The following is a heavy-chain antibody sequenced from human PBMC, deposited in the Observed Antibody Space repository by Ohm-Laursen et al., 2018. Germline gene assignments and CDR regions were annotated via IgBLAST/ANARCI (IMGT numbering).Heavy chain of an antibody. J-gene: IGHJ3*02. Sequence: TQTLTLTFTFSGFSLSTRGVCVTWIRQPPGKALEWLARIDWDGDTYYSTSLKTRLTISKETSKNQVVLTMTNMDPVDTATYYCARTYFYDSSVGASDMWGQGTMVTVSS. D-gene: IGHD3-22*01. CDR1: GFSLSTRGVC. CDR3: ARTYFYDSSVGASDM. V-gene: IGHV2-70*11. CDR2: IDWDGDT.